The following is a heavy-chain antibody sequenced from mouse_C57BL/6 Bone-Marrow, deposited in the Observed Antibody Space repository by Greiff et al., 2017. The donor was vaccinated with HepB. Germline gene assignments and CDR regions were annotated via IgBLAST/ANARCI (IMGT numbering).Heavy chain of an antibody. D-gene: IGHD1-1*01. V-gene: IGHV3-6*01. CDR3: ASFYGSSYYFDY. CDR1: GYSITSGYY. J-gene: IGHJ2*01. CDR2: ISYDGSN. Sequence: LVESGPGLVKPSQSLSLTCSVTGYSITSGYYWNWIRQFPGNKLEWMGYISYDGSNNYNPSLKNRISITRDTSKNQFFLKLNSVTTEDTATYYCASFYGSSYYFDYWGQGTTLTVSS.